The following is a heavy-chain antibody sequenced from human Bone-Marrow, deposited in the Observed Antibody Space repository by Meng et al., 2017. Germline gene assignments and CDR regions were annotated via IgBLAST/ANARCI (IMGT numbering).Heavy chain of an antibody. J-gene: IGHJ4*02. CDR1: GESFSAYD. CDR2: INHSGST. CDR3: RLAYCMGDCVDY. Sequence: QGQVQQWGAGLLKPSETLSLTCACYGESFSAYDWSWIRQPPGKGLEWLGQINHSGSTNDNPSLKSRVTISIDTSRNQLSLKLSSVTAADTAVYYCRLAYCMGDCVDYWGQGTLVTVSS. V-gene: IGHV4-34*01. D-gene: IGHD2-21*01.